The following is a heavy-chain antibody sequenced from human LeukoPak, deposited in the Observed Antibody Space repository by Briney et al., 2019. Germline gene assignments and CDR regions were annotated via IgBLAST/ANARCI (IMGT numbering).Heavy chain of an antibody. V-gene: IGHV1-18*01. D-gene: IGHD3-16*01. J-gene: IGHJ4*02. Sequence: GASVKVSCKASGYSFTIYGYSWVRQAPAQGLERMGWSSAYNGNTNNEQKLQGRVTMTTDTSTSTAYMELRSLRSDDTAVYYCASLIMITFGGVTPSDYFDYWGQGTLVTVSS. CDR3: ASLIMITFGGVTPSDYFDY. CDR2: SSAYNGNT. CDR1: GYSFTIYG.